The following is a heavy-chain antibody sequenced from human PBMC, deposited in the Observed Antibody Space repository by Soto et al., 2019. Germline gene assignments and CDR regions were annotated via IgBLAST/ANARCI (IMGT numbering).Heavy chain of an antibody. V-gene: IGHV3-64D*06. D-gene: IGHD2-2*01. CDR3: VKEAYCSSTSCYTLSY. J-gene: IGHJ4*02. Sequence: GGSLSLSCSASGFTFSSYAMEWFRQAPVEGLEYVSAISSNGVGTYYADSAKGRFTISRDNSKNTLYLQMSSLRADDTAVYYCVKEAYCSSTSCYTLSYWGQGTLVTVSS. CDR1: GFTFSSYA. CDR2: ISSNGVGT.